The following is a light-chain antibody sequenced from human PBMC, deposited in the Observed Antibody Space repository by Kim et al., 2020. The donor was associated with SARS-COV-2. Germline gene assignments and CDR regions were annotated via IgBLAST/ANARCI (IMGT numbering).Light chain of an antibody. J-gene: IGKJ3*01. CDR2: GAS. CDR1: QSVSSNY. CDR3: QQYGSSPFT. Sequence: SPGERATLSCRASQSVSSNYLAWYQQKPGQAPRLLIYGASRRATGIPDRFSGSGSGTDFTLTISRLESEDFAVYSCQQYGSSPFTFGPGTKVDIK. V-gene: IGKV3-20*01.